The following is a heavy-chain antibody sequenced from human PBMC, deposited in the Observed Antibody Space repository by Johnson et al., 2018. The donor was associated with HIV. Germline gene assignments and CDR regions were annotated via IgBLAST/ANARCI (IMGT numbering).Heavy chain of an antibody. CDR2: IGKVSDT. CDR1: GFTFRSYD. D-gene: IGHD5-24*01. Sequence: MLLVESGGGLVQPGGSLRLSCAASGFTFRSYDMHWVRQTAGKGLEWVSAIGKVSDTYYSDSVKGRFSMSRENVKNSLYLQMNNLRAGDTAVYFCARESRDGPNLRAFDIWGQGTTVIVSS. J-gene: IGHJ3*02. CDR3: ARESRDGPNLRAFDI. V-gene: IGHV3-13*01.